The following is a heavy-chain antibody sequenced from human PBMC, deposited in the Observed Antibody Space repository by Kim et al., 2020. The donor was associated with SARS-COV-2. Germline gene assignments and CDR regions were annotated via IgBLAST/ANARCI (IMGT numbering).Heavy chain of an antibody. J-gene: IGHJ4*02. CDR2: IYTDGRT. CDR1: GFTVSSNY. V-gene: IGHV3-53*01. D-gene: IGHD3-10*01. CDR3: ARLPTGALVRTY. Sequence: GGSLRLSCAASGFTVSSNYMSWVRQAPGRRLEWVSVIYTDGRTYYADSVKGRFTISRDNSKNTLYLQMNSLRAEDTALYYCARLPTGALVRTYWGQGTLVTVSS.